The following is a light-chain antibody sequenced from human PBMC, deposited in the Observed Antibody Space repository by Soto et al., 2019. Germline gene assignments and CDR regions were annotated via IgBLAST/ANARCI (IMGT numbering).Light chain of an antibody. CDR1: QNVGSRY. CDR3: QQSFSIPLT. Sequence: EIVLTQSPGTLSLSPGERATLSCRASQNVGSRYLAWYQQKPGQAPRLLIYGTSNRATGIPDRFSGSGSGTDFTLTISNLQPEDCAIYYCQQSFSIPLTFGGGTKVEIK. J-gene: IGKJ4*01. V-gene: IGKV3-20*01. CDR2: GTS.